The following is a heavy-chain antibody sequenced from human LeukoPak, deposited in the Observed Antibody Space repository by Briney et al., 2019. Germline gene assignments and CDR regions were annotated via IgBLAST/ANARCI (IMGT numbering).Heavy chain of an antibody. J-gene: IGHJ3*02. Sequence: GGSLRLSCAASGFTFSSYGMHWVRQAPGKGLEWVAFIRYDGSNKYYADSVKGRFTISRDNSKNTLYLQMNSLRAEDTAVYYCAREKITESAFDIWGQGTMVTVSS. CDR1: GFTFSSYG. CDR2: IRYDGSNK. D-gene: IGHD3-16*01. V-gene: IGHV3-30*02. CDR3: AREKITESAFDI.